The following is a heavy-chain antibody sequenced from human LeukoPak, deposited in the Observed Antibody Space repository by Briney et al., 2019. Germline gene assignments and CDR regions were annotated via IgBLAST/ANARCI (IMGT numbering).Heavy chain of an antibody. Sequence: PSETLSLTCTVSGGSVSSGSYYWSWMRQPPGKGLEWIGYIYYSGSTNYNPSLKSRVTISVDTSKNQFSLKLSSVTAADTAVYYCSGQVSYYYGMDVWGKGTTVTVSS. CDR2: IYYSGST. CDR1: GGSVSSGSYY. J-gene: IGHJ6*04. V-gene: IGHV4-61*01. CDR3: SGQVSYYYGMDV.